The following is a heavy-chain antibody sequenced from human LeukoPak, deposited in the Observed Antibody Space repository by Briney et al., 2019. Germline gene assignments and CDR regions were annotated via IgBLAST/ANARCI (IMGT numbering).Heavy chain of an antibody. CDR3: AKWGDYDILTGYYVSDF. Sequence: GGYLRLSCAASGFIFRSYAMSWVRQAPGKGLEWVSAITGSGDTTYYADSVEGRFTISRDNSKNTLYVEMNTLRAEDTAVYYCAKWGDYDILTGYYVSDFWGQGTLVTVSS. V-gene: IGHV3-23*01. D-gene: IGHD3-9*01. CDR2: ITGSGDTT. CDR1: GFIFRSYA. J-gene: IGHJ4*02.